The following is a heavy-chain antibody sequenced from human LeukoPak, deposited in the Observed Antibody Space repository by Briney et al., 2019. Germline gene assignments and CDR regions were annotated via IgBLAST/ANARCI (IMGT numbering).Heavy chain of an antibody. J-gene: IGHJ4*02. D-gene: IGHD5-12*01. Sequence: SETLSLTCTASGGSISSYYWSWIRQPPGKGLEWIAYIYDSGSTTYNPSLKSRVTISVDTSKNQFSLKLSSVTAADTAVYYCARGARGYSGYEYYFDYWGQGTLVTVSS. CDR1: GGSISSYY. CDR2: IYDSGST. CDR3: ARGARGYSGYEYYFDY. V-gene: IGHV4-59*01.